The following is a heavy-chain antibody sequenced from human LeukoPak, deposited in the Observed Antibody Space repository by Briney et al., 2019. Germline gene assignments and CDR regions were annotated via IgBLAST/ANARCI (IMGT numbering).Heavy chain of an antibody. D-gene: IGHD6-6*01. J-gene: IGHJ6*03. Sequence: GRSLRLSCAASGFTFSSYAMHWVRQAPGKGLEWVAVISYDGSSKYYADSVKGRFTISRDNSKNTLYLQMNSLRAEDTAVYYCAREGIAARPNYYYYMDVWGKGTTVTVSS. V-gene: IGHV3-30-3*01. CDR3: AREGIAARPNYYYYMDV. CDR1: GFTFSSYA. CDR2: ISYDGSSK.